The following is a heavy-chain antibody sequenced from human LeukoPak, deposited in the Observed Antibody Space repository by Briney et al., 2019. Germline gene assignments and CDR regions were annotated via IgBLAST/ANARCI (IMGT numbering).Heavy chain of an antibody. J-gene: IGHJ4*02. D-gene: IGHD3-10*01. V-gene: IGHV3-74*01. CDR3: ARDHSITMVRGVNNYFDY. CDR2: INSDGSST. CDR1: GFTFSNYW. Sequence: GGSLRLSCAASGFTFSNYWMHWVRQAPGKGLVWVSRINSDGSSTGYADSVKGRFTISRDNAKNSLYLQMNSLRAEDTAVYYCARDHSITMVRGVNNYFDYWGQGTLVTVSS.